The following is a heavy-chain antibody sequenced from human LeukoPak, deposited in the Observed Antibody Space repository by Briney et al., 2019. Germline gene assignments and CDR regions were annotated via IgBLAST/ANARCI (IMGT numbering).Heavy chain of an antibody. Sequence: PSETLSLTCTVSGGSISSYYWSWIRQPPGKGLEWIGYIYYSGSTNYNPSLKSRVTISVDTSKNQFSLKLSSVTAADTAVYYCASHYYDSSGYYQKRYYFDYWGQGTLVTVSS. V-gene: IGHV4-59*12. D-gene: IGHD3-22*01. CDR2: IYYSGST. CDR1: GGSISSYY. J-gene: IGHJ4*02. CDR3: ASHYYDSSGYYQKRYYFDY.